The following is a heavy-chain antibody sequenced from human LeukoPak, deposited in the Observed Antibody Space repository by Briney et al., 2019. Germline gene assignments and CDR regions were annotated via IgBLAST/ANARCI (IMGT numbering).Heavy chain of an antibody. D-gene: IGHD3-3*01. V-gene: IGHV4-39*07. CDR1: GGSISSSSYY. J-gene: IGHJ4*02. CDR3: ARDKRLAGPGWTDY. Sequence: ASETLSLTCTVSGGSISSSSYYWGWIRQPPGKGLEWIGSIYYSGSTYYNPSLKSRVTISVDTSKNQFSLKLSSVTAADTAVYYCARDKRLAGPGWTDYWGQGTLVTVSS. CDR2: IYYSGST.